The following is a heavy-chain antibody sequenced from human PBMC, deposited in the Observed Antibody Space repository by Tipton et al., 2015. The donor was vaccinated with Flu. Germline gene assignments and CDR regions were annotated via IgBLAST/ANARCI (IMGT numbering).Heavy chain of an antibody. J-gene: IGHJ4*02. CDR3: TRDSSGYSDYFDY. Sequence: SLRLSCTTSGFTFGHYAMNWVRQAPGKGLEWVGFIRSKAYGGTTEYAASVKGRLTISRDDSKSIAYLQMDSLKTEDTAVYYCTRDSSGYSDYFDYWGQGTLVTVSS. D-gene: IGHD3-22*01. CDR1: GFTFGHYA. V-gene: IGHV3-49*04. CDR2: IRSKAYGGTT.